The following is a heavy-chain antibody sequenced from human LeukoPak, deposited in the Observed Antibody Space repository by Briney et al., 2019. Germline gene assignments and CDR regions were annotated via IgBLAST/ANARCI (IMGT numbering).Heavy chain of an antibody. D-gene: IGHD4-17*01. CDR1: GGSISSHY. V-gene: IGHV4-59*11. CDR2: ISYSGST. J-gene: IGHJ3*02. CDR3: ARDPTTVTKGFDI. Sequence: SETLSLTCTVSGGSISSHYWTWIRQSPGKGLEWIGYISYSGSTTYNPSLKSRVTLSVDTSKNQFSLKLSSVTAADTAVYYCARDPTTVTKGFDIWGQGTMVTVSS.